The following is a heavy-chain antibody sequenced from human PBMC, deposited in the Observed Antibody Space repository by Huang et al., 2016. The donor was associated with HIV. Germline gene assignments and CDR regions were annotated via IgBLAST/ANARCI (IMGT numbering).Heavy chain of an antibody. D-gene: IGHD2-2*01. Sequence: QLQLQESGPGLVKPSETLSLTCSVSGGSISSSSYYWGWIRQPPGKGLEWIGSIYDSGSTFYNPSRKSRVTIAGDTSKNQFSLRLSSVTAADTSVYYCARHMDCSSSSCLAGGHERGPFDMWGQGTMVTVSS. J-gene: IGHJ3*02. CDR2: IYDSGST. V-gene: IGHV4-39*01. CDR1: GGSISSSSYY. CDR3: ARHMDCSSSSCLAGGHERGPFDM.